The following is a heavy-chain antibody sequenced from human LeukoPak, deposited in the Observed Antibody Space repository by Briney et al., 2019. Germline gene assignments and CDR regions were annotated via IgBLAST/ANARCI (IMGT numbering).Heavy chain of an antibody. J-gene: IGHJ4*02. CDR1: GFTVSNCW. V-gene: IGHV3-7*01. CDR3: ARSFDYVWGRD. CDR2: MKPDGSEK. D-gene: IGHD3-16*01. Sequence: GGSLRLSCAASGFTVSNCWMSWVRQAPGKGLEWVANMKPDGSEKNYVDSVKGRFTISRDNAKNSLYLQMNSLRAEDTAVYYCARSFDYVWGRDWGQGTLVPSPQ.